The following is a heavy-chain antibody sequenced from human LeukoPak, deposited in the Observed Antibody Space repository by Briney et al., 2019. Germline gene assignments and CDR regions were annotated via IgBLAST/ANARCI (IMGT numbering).Heavy chain of an antibody. V-gene: IGHV3-21*06. Sequence: GGSLRLSCAASGFTFSSYGMHWVRQAPGKGLEWVSAISGSGGSTYYADSVKGRFTISRDNAKSSLSLQMNSLRSEDTALYYCARFRSGSYFDSWGQGTLVTVSS. CDR2: ISGSGGST. D-gene: IGHD1-26*01. CDR1: GFTFSSYG. CDR3: ARFRSGSYFDS. J-gene: IGHJ4*02.